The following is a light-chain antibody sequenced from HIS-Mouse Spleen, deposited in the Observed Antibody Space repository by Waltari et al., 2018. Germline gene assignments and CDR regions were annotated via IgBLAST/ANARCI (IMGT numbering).Light chain of an antibody. J-gene: IGKJ4*01. Sequence: EIVLTQSPGPLSLSPGESATLSCRASQSVSSSYFAWYQQKPGQAPRLLIYGASSRATGIPDRFSGSGSGTDFTLTISRLEPEDFAVYYCQQYGSSPGLTFGGGTKVEIK. V-gene: IGKV3-20*01. CDR3: QQYGSSPGLT. CDR2: GAS. CDR1: QSVSSSY.